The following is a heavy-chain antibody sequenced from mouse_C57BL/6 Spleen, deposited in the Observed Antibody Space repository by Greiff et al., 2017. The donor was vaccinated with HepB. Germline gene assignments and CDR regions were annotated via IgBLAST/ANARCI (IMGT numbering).Heavy chain of an antibody. V-gene: IGHV5-6*02. CDR3: ARLEYYCSRGGWFAY. CDR2: ISSGGSYT. J-gene: IGHJ3*01. Sequence: DVKLVESGGDLVKPGGSLKLSCAASGFTFSSYGMSWVRQTPDKRLEWVATISSGGSYTYYPDSVKGRFTISRDNAKNTLYLQMSSLKSDDTAMYYCARLEYYCSRGGWFAYWGQGTLVTVSA. CDR1: GFTFSSYG. D-gene: IGHD1-1*01.